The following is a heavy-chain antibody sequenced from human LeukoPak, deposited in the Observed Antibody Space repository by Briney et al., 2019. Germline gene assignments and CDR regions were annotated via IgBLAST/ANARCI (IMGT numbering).Heavy chain of an antibody. D-gene: IGHD1-26*01. J-gene: IGHJ4*02. CDR3: AKLATRRKVASYIDS. Sequence: HPGGSLRLSCAASGFTFSSYAMNWVRQAPGKGLEWVSGMSSGGGYTYYADSVKGRFTISRDNSQNTLYLQMNSLGVEDTALYYCAKLATRRKVASYIDSWGQGSLVTVSS. V-gene: IGHV3-23*01. CDR2: MSSGGGYT. CDR1: GFTFSSYA.